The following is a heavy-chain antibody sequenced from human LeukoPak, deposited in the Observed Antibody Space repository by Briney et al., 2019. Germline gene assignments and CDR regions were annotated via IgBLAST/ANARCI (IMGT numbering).Heavy chain of an antibody. V-gene: IGHV3-7*05. D-gene: IGHD1-26*01. CDR3: ARDNVGATPFDY. Sequence: GGSLRLSCAASGFTFSNYWMNWVRQAPGKGLEWVANIKEDGSEKHYVDSVKGRFTISRDNARKSLYLQMNSLRAEDTAVYYCARDNVGATPFDYWGQGTLVTVSS. J-gene: IGHJ4*02. CDR2: IKEDGSEK. CDR1: GFTFSNYW.